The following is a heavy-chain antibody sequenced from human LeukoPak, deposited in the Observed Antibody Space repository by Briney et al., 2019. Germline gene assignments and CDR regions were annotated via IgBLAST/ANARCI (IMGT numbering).Heavy chain of an antibody. CDR1: GGSISSSSYY. D-gene: IGHD6-6*01. J-gene: IGHJ4*03. CDR2: MYYSGRT. CDR3: ARLYSNSLGGGN. Sequence: SETLPLPCTVSGGSISSSSYYWGWIRQSPGKGLEWIGSMYYSGRTYYNASLKSRVTISVDTSKNQFSLKLTSVTAADTAVYYCARLYSNSLGGGNWGHGALVSVSS. V-gene: IGHV4-39*01.